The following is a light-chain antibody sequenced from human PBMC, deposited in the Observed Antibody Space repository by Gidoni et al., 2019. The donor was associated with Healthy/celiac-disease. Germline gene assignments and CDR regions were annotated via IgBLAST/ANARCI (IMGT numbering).Light chain of an antibody. CDR2: KAS. Sequence: DIQMTQSPSTLSASVGDRVTSTCRASQSISSWLAWYQQKPGKAPKLLIYKASSLERGVPSRFSGSGSGTEFTLTISSLQPDDFATYYCQQYNSYSSFGQGTKLEIK. V-gene: IGKV1-5*03. CDR1: QSISSW. J-gene: IGKJ2*01. CDR3: QQYNSYSS.